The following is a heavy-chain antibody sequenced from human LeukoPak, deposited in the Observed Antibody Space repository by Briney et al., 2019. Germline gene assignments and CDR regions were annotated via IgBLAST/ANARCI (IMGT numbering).Heavy chain of an antibody. Sequence: SETLSLTCAVYGGSFSGYYWSWIRQPPGKGLEWIGEINHSGSTSYNPSLKSRVTISVDTSKNQFSLKLSSVTAADTAVYYCARGKWLPGYYYYYGMDVWGQGTTVTVSS. CDR1: GGSFSGYY. CDR2: INHSGST. CDR3: ARGKWLPGYYYYYGMDV. D-gene: IGHD5-12*01. J-gene: IGHJ6*02. V-gene: IGHV4-34*01.